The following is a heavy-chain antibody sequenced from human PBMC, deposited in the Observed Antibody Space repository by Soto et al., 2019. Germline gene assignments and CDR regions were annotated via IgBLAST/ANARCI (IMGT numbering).Heavy chain of an antibody. CDR1: XGTXSXXT. Sequence: SVXXSCKASXGTXSXXTXXXVXQAPGQGLEWMGRIIPILGIANYAQKFQGRVTITADKSTSTAYMELSSLRSEDTAVYYCARVRKLPGEYYYMDVWGKGTTVTVSS. J-gene: IGHJ6*03. D-gene: IGHD2-15*01. CDR3: ARVRKLPGEYYYMDV. CDR2: IIPILGIA. V-gene: IGHV1-69*02.